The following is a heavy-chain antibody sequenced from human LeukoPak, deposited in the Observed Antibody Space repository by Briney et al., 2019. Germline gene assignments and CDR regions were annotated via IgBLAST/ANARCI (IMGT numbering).Heavy chain of an antibody. CDR3: ARGGSYGDY. CDR1: GGSMSSFY. Sequence: PSETLSLTCTVSGGSMSSFYWSWIRQPPGKGLEWIAYIYYSGTTKYNPSLESRVTLSVDTSKNQFSLKLNSVTAADTAVYYCARGGSYGDYWGQGTLVTVSS. V-gene: IGHV4-59*08. J-gene: IGHJ4*02. CDR2: IYYSGTT. D-gene: IGHD1-26*01.